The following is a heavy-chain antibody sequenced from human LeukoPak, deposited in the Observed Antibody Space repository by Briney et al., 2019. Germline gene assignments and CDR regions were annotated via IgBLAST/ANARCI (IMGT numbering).Heavy chain of an antibody. J-gene: IGHJ4*02. V-gene: IGHV3-33*06. CDR2: IWYDGSNK. D-gene: IGHD2-2*01. Sequence: GGSLRLXCAASGFTFSSYGMHWVRQAPGKGLEWVAVIWYDGSNKYYADSVKGRFTISRDNSKNTLYLQMNSLRAEDTAVYYCAKDLLPIVVVPAAIPLWGQGTLVTVSS. CDR1: GFTFSSYG. CDR3: AKDLLPIVVVPAAIPL.